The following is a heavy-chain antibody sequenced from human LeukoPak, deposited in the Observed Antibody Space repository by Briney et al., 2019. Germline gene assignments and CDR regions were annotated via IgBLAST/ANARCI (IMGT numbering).Heavy chain of an antibody. J-gene: IGHJ6*02. D-gene: IGHD3-10*01. CDR1: EFTFSDYQ. CDR3: ARGRYYYGSWYTDV. Sequence: GGSLRLSCAVSEFTFSDYQMNWIRQAPGKGLEWVSYISSSGTVIYYADSVKGRFTISRDNAKNSLYLQMNSLRAEDTAVYYCARGRYYYGSWYTDVWGQGTTVTVSS. V-gene: IGHV3-11*01. CDR2: ISSSGTVI.